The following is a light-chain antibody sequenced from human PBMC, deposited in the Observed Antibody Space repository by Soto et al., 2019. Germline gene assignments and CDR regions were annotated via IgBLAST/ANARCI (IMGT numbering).Light chain of an antibody. J-gene: IGKJ1*01. CDR1: QSITTF. CDR2: ATS. Sequence: DIQMTQSPPSLSASVGDRVTITCRASQSITTFLNWYQQKPGKAPKLLIYATSSLQSGAPSRFIGSGSETSFTLVISSLQPEDFATYYCQQSFSFPWTFGQGTRVEVK. CDR3: QQSFSFPWT. V-gene: IGKV1-39*01.